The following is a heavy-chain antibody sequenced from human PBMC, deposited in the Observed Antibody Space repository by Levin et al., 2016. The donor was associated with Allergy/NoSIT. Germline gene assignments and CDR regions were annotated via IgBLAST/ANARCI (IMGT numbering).Heavy chain of an antibody. V-gene: IGHV3-23*01. Sequence: GESLKISCAASGFTFSSYAMSWVRQAPGKGLEWVSAISGSGGSTYYADSVKGRFTISRDNSKNTLYLQMNSLRAEDTAVYYCAKDRGRFDYWGQGTLVTVSS. CDR1: GFTFSSYA. CDR2: ISGSGGST. CDR3: AKDRGRFDY. J-gene: IGHJ4*02. D-gene: IGHD3-10*01.